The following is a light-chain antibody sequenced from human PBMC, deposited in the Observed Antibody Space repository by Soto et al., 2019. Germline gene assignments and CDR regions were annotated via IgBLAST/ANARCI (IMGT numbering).Light chain of an antibody. CDR2: DAS. CDR1: QSNSNY. J-gene: IGKJ1*01. V-gene: IGKV1-39*01. Sequence: DIQMTQSPSSLSESVGDRVTITCRASQSNSNYLKWYQQKAGKAPKLLIYDASSLQSGDQTRFSGSGSWTDFTLTIISLQPEDFATYYCQQSSRIPRTFGQGTKV. CDR3: QQSSRIPRT.